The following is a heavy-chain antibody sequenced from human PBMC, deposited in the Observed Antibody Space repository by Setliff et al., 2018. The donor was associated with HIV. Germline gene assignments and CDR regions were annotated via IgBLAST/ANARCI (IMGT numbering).Heavy chain of an antibody. D-gene: IGHD4-17*01. Sequence: ASVKVSCKVSGYTLAALSMHWVRKAPGKGLEWMGGFEPEDGETTYTQKFQGRVTMTEDTSADIYYMELSSLRSEDTAVYYCATLNSYGDYIGESSYWGQGTLVTVSS. CDR2: FEPEDGET. V-gene: IGHV1-24*01. J-gene: IGHJ4*02. CDR1: GYTLAALS. CDR3: ATLNSYGDYIGESSY.